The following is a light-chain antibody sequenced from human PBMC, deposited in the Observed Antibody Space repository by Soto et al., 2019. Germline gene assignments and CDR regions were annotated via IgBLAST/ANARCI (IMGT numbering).Light chain of an antibody. CDR1: QTISNY. V-gene: IGKV1-39*01. CDR2: AAS. J-gene: IGKJ4*01. Sequence: DIQMTQSPSPLSASVGDRVTITCRASQTISNYLNWYQQKPGQAPKLLIFAASRLQSGVPSRFSGSGSGTDFTLTINSLQPEDIATYYCQQSYSTPRFGGGTKVEIK. CDR3: QQSYSTPR.